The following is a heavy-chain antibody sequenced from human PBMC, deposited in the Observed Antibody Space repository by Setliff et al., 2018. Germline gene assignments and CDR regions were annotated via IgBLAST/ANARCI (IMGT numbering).Heavy chain of an antibody. Sequence: ASVKVSCKASGGTFRTDGFNWVRQAPGQGLEWMGWINNYSFKTNSPQKFLDRLTMNTDTSTSTAYMELGSLTSDDTAVYYCARDRKSSPEHYYFDYWGQGTLVTVSS. CDR1: GGTFRTDG. V-gene: IGHV1-18*01. J-gene: IGHJ4*02. CDR2: INNYSFKT. CDR3: ARDRKSSPEHYYFDY.